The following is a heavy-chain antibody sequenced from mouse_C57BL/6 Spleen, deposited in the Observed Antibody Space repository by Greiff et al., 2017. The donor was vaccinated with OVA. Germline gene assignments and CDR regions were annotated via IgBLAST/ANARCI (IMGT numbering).Heavy chain of an antibody. J-gene: IGHJ3*01. CDR1: GFTFSSYA. CDR2: ISSGGDYI. D-gene: IGHD2-3*01. V-gene: IGHV5-9-1*02. CDR3: TNLYDGYYFFAY. Sequence: EVKLMESGEGLVKPGGSLKLSCAASGFTFSSYAMSWVRQTPEKRLEWVAYISSGGDYIYYADTVKGRFTISRDNARNTLYLQMSSLKSEDTAMYYCTNLYDGYYFFAYWGQGTLVTVSA.